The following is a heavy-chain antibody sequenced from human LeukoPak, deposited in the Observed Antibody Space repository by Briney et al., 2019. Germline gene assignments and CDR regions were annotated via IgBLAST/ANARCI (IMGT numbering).Heavy chain of an antibody. J-gene: IGHJ6*03. CDR1: GFTFSSHW. Sequence: PGGSLRLSCAASGFTFSSHWMSWVRQAPGKGLEWVANIKQDGSEKYYVDSVKGRFTVSRDNAKNSLYLRMNSLRAEDTAVYYCARGRGDCSGGSCPFTTYMDVWGKGTTVTVS. CDR2: IKQDGSEK. V-gene: IGHV3-7*01. CDR3: ARGRGDCSGGSCPFTTYMDV. D-gene: IGHD2-15*01.